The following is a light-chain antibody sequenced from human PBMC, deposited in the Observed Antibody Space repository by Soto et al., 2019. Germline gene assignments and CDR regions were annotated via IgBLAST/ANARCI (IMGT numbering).Light chain of an antibody. CDR3: CSYAGSYTLI. CDR1: SSDVGAYNY. CDR2: DVN. V-gene: IGLV2-11*01. Sequence: QSALTQPRSVSGSPGQSVTISCTGTSSDVGAYNYVSWFQQHPGKAPKLMISDVNKRPSGVPDRFSGSKSGNTASLTISGLQAEDEADYYCCSYAGSYTLIFGGGTKVTVL. J-gene: IGLJ2*01.